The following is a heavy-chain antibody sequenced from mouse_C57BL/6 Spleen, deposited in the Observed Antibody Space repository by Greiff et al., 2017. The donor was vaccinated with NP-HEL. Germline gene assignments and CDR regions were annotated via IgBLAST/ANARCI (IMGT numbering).Heavy chain of an antibody. CDR2: IYPGSGST. J-gene: IGHJ3*01. D-gene: IGHD3-2*02. V-gene: IGHV1-55*01. CDR1: GYTFTSYW. Sequence: QVQLQQPGAELVKPGASVKMSCKASGYTFTSYWITWVKQRPGQGLEWIGDIYPGSGSTNYNEKFKSKATLTVDTSSSTAYMQLSSLTSEDSAVYYCARSLYSSGYVFAYWGQGTLVTVSA. CDR3: ARSLYSSGYVFAY.